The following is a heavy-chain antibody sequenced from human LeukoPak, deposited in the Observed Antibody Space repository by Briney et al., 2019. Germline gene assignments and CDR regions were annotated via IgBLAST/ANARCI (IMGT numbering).Heavy chain of an antibody. CDR3: ARVKDYYDSSGPLYFDS. CDR2: IYYSGST. J-gene: IGHJ4*02. CDR1: GASISDYY. Sequence: PSETLSLTCTVSGASISDYYWTWIRQPPGKGLEWIGYIYYSGSTNYNRSLKRRVTLSVDTSNNHVSLKVTSVTAADTAVYYCARVKDYYDSSGPLYFDSWGQGTLVTVSS. D-gene: IGHD3-22*01. V-gene: IGHV4-59*01.